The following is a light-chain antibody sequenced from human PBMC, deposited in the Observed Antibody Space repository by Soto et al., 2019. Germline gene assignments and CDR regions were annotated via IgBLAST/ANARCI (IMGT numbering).Light chain of an antibody. J-gene: IGKJ3*01. Sequence: DVPMTQSPSSLSASVGDTVTITCRASQGISNYLAWYHQRPGKIPTLLIFAASTLHSGVPSRFSGSGSGTEFTLTISSLQPEDVGTYYCQKYNIAPLTFGPGTTVDIK. CDR3: QKYNIAPLT. V-gene: IGKV1-27*01. CDR2: AAS. CDR1: QGISNY.